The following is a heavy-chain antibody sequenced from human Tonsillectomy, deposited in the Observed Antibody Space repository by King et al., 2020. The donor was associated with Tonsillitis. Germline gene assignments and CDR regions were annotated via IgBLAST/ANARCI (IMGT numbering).Heavy chain of an antibody. CDR1: GGSISSYY. V-gene: IGHV4-59*01. Sequence: VQLQESGPGLVKPSETLSLTCTVSGGSISSYYWSWIRQPPGKGLEWIGYIYYSGSTNYNPSLKSRVTISVDTSKNQFSLKLSSVTAAATAVYYCAVSVAARFRAFDIWGQGTMVTVSS. D-gene: IGHD6-19*01. CDR3: AVSVAARFRAFDI. CDR2: IYYSGST. J-gene: IGHJ3*02.